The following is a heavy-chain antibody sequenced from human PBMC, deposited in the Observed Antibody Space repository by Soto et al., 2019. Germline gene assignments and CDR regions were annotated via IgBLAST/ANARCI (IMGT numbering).Heavy chain of an antibody. CDR3: ARDPRGPDY. Sequence: GGSLRLSCAASGFSFSRSEMTWVRQAPGKRLEWVSYISPSGDYIFYAESVRGRFTVSRDNSKNTLFLQMNSLRVDDTAIYYCARDPRGPDYWGQGTLVTVSS. CDR1: GFSFSRSE. V-gene: IGHV3-23*01. CDR2: ISPSGDYI. J-gene: IGHJ4*02.